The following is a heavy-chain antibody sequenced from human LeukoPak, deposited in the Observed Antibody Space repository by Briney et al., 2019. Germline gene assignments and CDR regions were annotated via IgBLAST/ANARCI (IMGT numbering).Heavy chain of an antibody. CDR3: SRSRRVLCTGACYSFDY. Sequence: PGGSLRLSCSSSGFTFGDFGMSWFRQAPGKGPEWVGFIRSKVYGGATECAASVKGRFIISRDDSKSIAYLQMNSLETEDTAVYYCSRSRRVLCTGACYSFDYWGQGTQVTVSS. D-gene: IGHD2-8*02. CDR2: IRSKVYGGAT. V-gene: IGHV3-49*03. CDR1: GFTFGDFG. J-gene: IGHJ4*02.